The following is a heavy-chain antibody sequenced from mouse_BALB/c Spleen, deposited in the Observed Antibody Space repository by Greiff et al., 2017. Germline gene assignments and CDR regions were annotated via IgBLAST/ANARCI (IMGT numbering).Heavy chain of an antibody. Sequence: VKLQESGPGLVAPSQSLSITCTVSGFSLTSYGVHWVRQPPGKGLEWLGVIWAGGSTNYNSALMSRLSISKDNSKSQVFLKMNSLQTDDTAMYYCARGPHYYAMDYWGQGTSVTVSS. J-gene: IGHJ4*01. CDR2: IWAGGST. CDR3: ARGPHYYAMDY. V-gene: IGHV2-9*02. CDR1: GFSLTSYG.